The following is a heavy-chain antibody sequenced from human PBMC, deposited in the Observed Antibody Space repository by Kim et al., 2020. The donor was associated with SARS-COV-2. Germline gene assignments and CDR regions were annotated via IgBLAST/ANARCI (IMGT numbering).Heavy chain of an antibody. Sequence: GGSLRLSCAASGFTFSSYAMSWVRQVPGKGLEWVSVIYGAGSSTYYADSVKGRLTISRDNSKNTVYLQMNSLRVEDTAVYYCAKHVCGGGSCYSDLWGQGTLVTVSS. CDR2: IYGAGSST. CDR3: AKHVCGGGSCYSDL. V-gene: IGHV3-23*03. CDR1: GFTFSSYA. D-gene: IGHD2-15*01. J-gene: IGHJ4*02.